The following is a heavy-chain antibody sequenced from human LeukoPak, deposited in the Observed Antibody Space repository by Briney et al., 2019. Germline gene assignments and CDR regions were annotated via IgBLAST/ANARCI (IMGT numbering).Heavy chain of an antibody. J-gene: IGHJ6*03. D-gene: IGHD2-2*01. CDR1: GYTLTSYG. CDR3: ARGPIIDIVVIPAAADYYHMDV. Sequence: ASMKVSCKASGYTLTSYGISWVRQAPGQGLEWMGWISAYNGNTRYAQKLQGRVTMTTDSSTSTAYMELRSLRSDDTAVYYCARGPIIDIVVIPAAADYYHMDVWGKGTTVTVSS. CDR2: ISAYNGNT. V-gene: IGHV1-18*01.